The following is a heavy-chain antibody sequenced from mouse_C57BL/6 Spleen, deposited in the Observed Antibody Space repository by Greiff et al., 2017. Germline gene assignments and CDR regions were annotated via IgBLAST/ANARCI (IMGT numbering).Heavy chain of an antibody. CDR3: ARDSSGSWFAY. Sequence: ESGPGLVKPSQSLSLTCSVTGYSITSGYYWNWIRQFPGNKLEWMGYISYDGSNNYNPSLKNRISITRDTSKNQFFLKLNSVTTEDTATXYCARDSSGSWFAYWGQGTLVTVSA. CDR1: GYSITSGYY. J-gene: IGHJ3*01. D-gene: IGHD3-2*02. V-gene: IGHV3-6*01. CDR2: ISYDGSN.